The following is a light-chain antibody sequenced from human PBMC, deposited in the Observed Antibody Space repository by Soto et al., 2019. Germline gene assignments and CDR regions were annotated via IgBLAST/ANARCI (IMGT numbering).Light chain of an antibody. V-gene: IGLV1-44*01. CDR1: SSNIGSHT. J-gene: IGLJ1*01. CDR2: SNN. CDR3: ASWDDSLNGLYV. Sequence: QSVLTQPPSASGTPGQRVTISCSGSSSNIGSHTVNWYQQLPGTAPKLLIYSNNQRPSGVPDRFSGSKSGTSASLAISGLQSEDEADYYCASWDDSLNGLYVFGTGTKLTVL.